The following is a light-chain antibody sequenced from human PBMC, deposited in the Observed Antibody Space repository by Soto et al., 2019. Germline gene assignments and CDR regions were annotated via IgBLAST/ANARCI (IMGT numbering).Light chain of an antibody. CDR3: CSYAGSYTSPYV. V-gene: IGLV2-11*01. Sequence: QSALTQSRSVSGSPGQSVTISCTGTSSDVGGYNYVSWYQQHPGKAPKLMIYDVSKRPSGVPDRFSGSKSGNTASLTISGLQAEDEADYYCCSYAGSYTSPYVFGTGTKLTVL. CDR1: SSDVGGYNY. J-gene: IGLJ1*01. CDR2: DVS.